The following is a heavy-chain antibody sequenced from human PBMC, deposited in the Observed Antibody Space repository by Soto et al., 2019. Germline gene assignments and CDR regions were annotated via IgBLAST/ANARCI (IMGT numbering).Heavy chain of an antibody. CDR1: GFTFSDYY. CDR3: ARDRSSSWYYYYYGMDV. V-gene: IGHV3-11*01. CDR2: ISSSGSTI. D-gene: IGHD6-13*01. J-gene: IGHJ6*02. Sequence: GGSLRLSCAASGFTFSDYYMSWIRQAPGKGLEWVSYISSSGSTIYYADSVKGRFTISRDNAKNSLYLQMNSLRAEDTAVYYCARDRSSSWYYYYYGMDVWGQGTTVTVSS.